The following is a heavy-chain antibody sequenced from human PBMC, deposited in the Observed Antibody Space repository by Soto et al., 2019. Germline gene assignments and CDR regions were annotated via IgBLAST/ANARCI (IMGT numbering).Heavy chain of an antibody. J-gene: IGHJ4*01. CDR1: GFTFGSYW. Sequence: EVQLVESGGGLVQPGGSLRLSCAASGFTFGSYWMSWVRQTPGKGLEWLGTIMKDGSVKKYVDSVKGRFTVSRDNAKNSLYLQMDSLRFEDTAVYYCARDSGYDSGSSVNHYLDYWGHGTLVTVSS. CDR2: IMKDGSVK. CDR3: ARDSGYDSGSSVNHYLDY. V-gene: IGHV3-7*01. D-gene: IGHD3-10*01.